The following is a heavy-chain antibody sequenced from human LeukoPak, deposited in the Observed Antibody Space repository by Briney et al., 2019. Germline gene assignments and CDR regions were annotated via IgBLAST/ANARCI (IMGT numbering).Heavy chain of an antibody. CDR1: GGSISSYY. CDR3: ARQKPSTFRQYGRGRPLDS. J-gene: IGHJ4*02. CDR2: IYTSGST. Sequence: SETLSLTCTVSGGSISSYYWSWIRQPAGKGLEWIGRIYTSGSTNYNPSLKSRVTILVDTSKNQFSLKLSSVTAADTAVYYCARQKPSTFRQYGRGRPLDSWGQGTLVTVSS. D-gene: IGHD4-11*01. V-gene: IGHV4-4*07.